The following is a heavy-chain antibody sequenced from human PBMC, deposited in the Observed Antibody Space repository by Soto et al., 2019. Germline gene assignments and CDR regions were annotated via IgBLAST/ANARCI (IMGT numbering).Heavy chain of an antibody. J-gene: IGHJ4*02. D-gene: IGHD6-13*01. CDR1: GFAYSSYA. CDR2: ISGGGGDT. V-gene: IGHV3-23*01. CDR3: VRSFSWYSEADY. Sequence: PGGSLRLSCAASGFAYSSYALAWVRQAPGKGLEWVSSISGGGGDTSYADSVRGRFTISRDNSRNTLYLQMNSLRAEDAALYYCVRSFSWYSEADYWGQGTLVTVSS.